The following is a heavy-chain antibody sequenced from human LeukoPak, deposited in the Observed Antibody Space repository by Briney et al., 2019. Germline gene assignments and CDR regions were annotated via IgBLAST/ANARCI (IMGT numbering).Heavy chain of an antibody. J-gene: IGHJ4*02. D-gene: IGHD5-24*01. V-gene: IGHV4-31*11. Sequence: SETLSLTCAVSGGSISSGGYSWSWIRQHPGKGLEWTGYIYYSGSSYYNPSLRSRVTISVDTSKNHFSLKLSSVTAADTAVYYCARNRDGYNSFDYWGQGTLVTVSS. CDR2: IYYSGSS. CDR3: ARNRDGYNSFDY. CDR1: GGSISSGGYS.